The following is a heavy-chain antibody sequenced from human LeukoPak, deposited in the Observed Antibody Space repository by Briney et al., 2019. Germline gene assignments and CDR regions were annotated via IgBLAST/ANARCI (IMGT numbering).Heavy chain of an antibody. CDR3: ASLDYDFWSGYSGRFDP. CDR1: GYSISSGYY. J-gene: IGHJ5*02. Sequence: PSETLSLTCAVSGYSISSGYYWGWIRQPPGKGLEWIGSIYHSGSTYYNPSLRSRVTISVDTSKSQFSLKLSSVTAADTAVYSCASLDYDFWSGYSGRFDPWGQGTLVTVSS. D-gene: IGHD3-3*01. CDR2: IYHSGST. V-gene: IGHV4-38-2*01.